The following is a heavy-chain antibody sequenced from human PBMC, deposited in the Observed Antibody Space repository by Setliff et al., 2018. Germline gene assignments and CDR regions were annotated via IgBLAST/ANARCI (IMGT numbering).Heavy chain of an antibody. CDR3: ARVSEQYLAFDY. V-gene: IGHV1-2*02. J-gene: IGHJ4*02. CDR2: MDPKNGDT. Sequence: ASVKVSCKASGGSFSNYAIIWLRQAPGQGPEWMGWMDPKNGDTTYAQKFQGRVTMTWDTSITTAYMDLGRLMSHDTAVYFCARVSEQYLAFDYWGQGTLVTVSS. CDR1: GGSFSNYA. D-gene: IGHD4-4*01.